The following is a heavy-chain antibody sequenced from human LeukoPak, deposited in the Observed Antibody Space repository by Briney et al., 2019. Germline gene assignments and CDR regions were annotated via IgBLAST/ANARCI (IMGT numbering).Heavy chain of an antibody. V-gene: IGHV1-69*05. CDR2: IIPIFGTA. CDR1: GGTFSSYA. CDR3: ARSWYYYDSSGYLFDY. D-gene: IGHD3-22*01. Sequence: SVKVSCKASGGTFSSYAISWVRQAPGQGLEWMGRIIPIFGTANYAQKFQGRVTITTDESTGTAYMELSSLRSEDTAVYYCARSWYYYDSSGYLFDYWGQGTLVTVSS. J-gene: IGHJ4*02.